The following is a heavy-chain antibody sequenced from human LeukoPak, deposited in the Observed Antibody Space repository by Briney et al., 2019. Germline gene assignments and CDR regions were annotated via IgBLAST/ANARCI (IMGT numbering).Heavy chain of an antibody. CDR3: ARGRGAFIFDF. V-gene: IGHV4-30-2*01. J-gene: IGHJ4*02. CDR2: IYHSGST. CDR1: GGAISSGINS. Sequence: SETLSLTCGVSGGAISSGINSWNWIRQPPGKGLEWIGYIYHSGSTHYNPSLKSRVIISVDRSKNQFSLKLRSVTAADTAVYYCARGRGAFIFDFWGQGTLVTVSS. D-gene: IGHD5-12*01.